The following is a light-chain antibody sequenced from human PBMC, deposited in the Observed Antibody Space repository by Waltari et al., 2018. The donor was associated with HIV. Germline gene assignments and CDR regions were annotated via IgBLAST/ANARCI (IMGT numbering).Light chain of an antibody. CDR3: QQSYSTRWT. CDR1: QSFSSY. V-gene: IGKV1-39*01. Sequence: DTQLTQPPSPLSASAGDRVTITCRASQSFSSYLNWYQQKPGKAPKLLIYAASSLQSGFPSRFSGSGSGTDFTLTISSLQPEDFATYYCQQSYSTRWTFGQGTKVEIK. CDR2: AAS. J-gene: IGKJ1*01.